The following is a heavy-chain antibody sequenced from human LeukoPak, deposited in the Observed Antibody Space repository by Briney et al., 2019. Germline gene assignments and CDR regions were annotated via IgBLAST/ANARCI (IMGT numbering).Heavy chain of an antibody. Sequence: ASVKVSCKASGYTFTSYDINWVRQATGQGLEWMGWMNPNSGNTGYAQKFQGRVTITRNTSISTAYMELSSLRSEDTAVYYCARDSYGDYSWFDPWGQGTLVTVSS. CDR2: MNPNSGNT. CDR3: ARDSYGDYSWFDP. D-gene: IGHD4-17*01. CDR1: GYTFTSYD. V-gene: IGHV1-8*03. J-gene: IGHJ5*02.